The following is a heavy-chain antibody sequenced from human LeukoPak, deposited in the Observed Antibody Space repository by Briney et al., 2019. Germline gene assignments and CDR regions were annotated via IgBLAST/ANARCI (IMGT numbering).Heavy chain of an antibody. V-gene: IGHV2-70*11. CDR1: GFSLSTSGMC. D-gene: IGHD3-10*01. J-gene: IGHJ4*02. Sequence: ESGPALVKPTQTLTLTCTFSGFSLSTSGMCVSWIRQPPGKALEWLARIDWDDDKYYSTFLKTRLTISKDTSKNQVVLTMTNMDPVDTATYYCARSMVRGVITPFDYWGQGTLVTVSS. CDR2: IDWDDDK. CDR3: ARSMVRGVITPFDY.